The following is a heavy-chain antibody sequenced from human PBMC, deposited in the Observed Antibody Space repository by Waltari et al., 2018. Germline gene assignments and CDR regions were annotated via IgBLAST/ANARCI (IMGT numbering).Heavy chain of an antibody. J-gene: IGHJ3*02. CDR3: ARDTEGYCSSTSCYPGGAFDI. CDR1: GGSISRSY. CDR2: IYTSGST. Sequence: QVQLQESGPGLVKPSETLSLTCTVSGGSISRSYWAWLRRPAGTGLEWIGRIYTSGSTNYNPSLKSRVTMSVDTSKNQFSLKLSSVTAADTAVYYCARDTEGYCSSTSCYPGGAFDIWGQGTMVTVSS. V-gene: IGHV4-4*07. D-gene: IGHD2-2*01.